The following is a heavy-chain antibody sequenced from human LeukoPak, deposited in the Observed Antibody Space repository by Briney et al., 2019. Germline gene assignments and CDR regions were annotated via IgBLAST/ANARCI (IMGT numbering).Heavy chain of an antibody. CDR3: ARVYYYDSSGYYPLYYFDY. CDR1: GYTFTSYG. V-gene: IGHV1-18*01. Sequence: ASVKVSCKASGYTFTSYGISWVRQAPGQGLERMGWISAYNGNTNYAQKLQGRVTMTTDTSTSTAYMELRSLRSDDTAVYYCARVYYYDSSGYYPLYYFDYWGQGTLVTVSS. CDR2: ISAYNGNT. J-gene: IGHJ4*02. D-gene: IGHD3-22*01.